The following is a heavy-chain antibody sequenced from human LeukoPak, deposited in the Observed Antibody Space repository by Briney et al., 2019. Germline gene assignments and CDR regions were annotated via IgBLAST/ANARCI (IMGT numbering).Heavy chain of an antibody. J-gene: IGHJ6*02. Sequence: PGGSLRLSCAASGFDFSDYYMNWIRQAPGGGLEWLAFISGRGHKILYSDSLNGRFTISRDNAQKLLFLQMTDLRAGDTAIYYCARDLNTGMDVWGRGTTVTVSS. CDR1: GFDFSDYY. V-gene: IGHV3-11*01. CDR2: ISGRGHKI. CDR3: ARDLNTGMDV.